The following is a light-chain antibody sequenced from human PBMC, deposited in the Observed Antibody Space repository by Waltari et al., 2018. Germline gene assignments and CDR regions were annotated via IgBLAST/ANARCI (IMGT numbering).Light chain of an antibody. J-gene: IGLJ3*02. CDR1: RSNVGSNS. CDR3: ASWDFRLTVWV. V-gene: IGLV1-47*01. CDR2: RDN. Sequence: QSVLTQPPSASGTPGQKVTIPCSGGRSNVGSNSVNWYQHFPGSAPKLLFYRDNRRHSGVPARFSVSKSGTSASLSISDLRPEDEADYYCASWDFRLTVWVFGGGSRLTVL.